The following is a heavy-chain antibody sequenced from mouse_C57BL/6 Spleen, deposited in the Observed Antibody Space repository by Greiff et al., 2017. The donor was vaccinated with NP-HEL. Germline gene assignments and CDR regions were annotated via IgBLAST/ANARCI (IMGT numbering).Heavy chain of an antibody. CDR1: GFTFSDYG. Sequence: EVHLVESGGGLVKPGGSLKLSCAASGFTFSDYGMHWVRQAPEKGLEWVAYISSGSSTLYYADKVKGRFTISRDNAKNTLCLQMTSLRSEDTAMYYCARGGSTLYAMDYWGQGTSVTVSS. J-gene: IGHJ4*01. CDR3: ARGGSTLYAMDY. D-gene: IGHD2-1*01. CDR2: ISSGSSTL. V-gene: IGHV5-17*01.